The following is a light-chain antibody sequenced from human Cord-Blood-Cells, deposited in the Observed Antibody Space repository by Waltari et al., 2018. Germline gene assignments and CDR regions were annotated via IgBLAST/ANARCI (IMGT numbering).Light chain of an antibody. Sequence: QSALTQPASVSGSPGQSITISCTETSSDVGRYNLVSWYQQHPGKAPKLMIYEGSKRPSGVSNRFSGSKSGNTASLTISGLQAEDEADYYCCSYAGSSTVFGGGTKLTVL. CDR3: CSYAGSSTV. V-gene: IGLV2-23*01. CDR2: EGS. CDR1: SSDVGRYNL. J-gene: IGLJ3*02.